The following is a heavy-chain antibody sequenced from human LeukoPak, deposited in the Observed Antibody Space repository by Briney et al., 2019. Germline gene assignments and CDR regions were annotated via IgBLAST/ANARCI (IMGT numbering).Heavy chain of an antibody. J-gene: IGHJ4*02. CDR3: ARGDNPLSKYLH. CDR2: IYTTGST. V-gene: IGHV4-4*07. D-gene: IGHD4-11*01. Sequence: SETLSLTCTVSGGSISNYYWNWIRQPAGKGLEWIGRIYTTGSTNYNPSLKSRVTMSVDTSKNQFSLRLTSVTAADTAVYYCARGDNPLSKYLHWGQGTLVTVSS. CDR1: GGSISNYY.